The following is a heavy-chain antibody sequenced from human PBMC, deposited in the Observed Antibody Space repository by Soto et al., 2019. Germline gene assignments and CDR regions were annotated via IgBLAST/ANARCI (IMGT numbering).Heavy chain of an antibody. CDR1: GGTFSSYT. J-gene: IGHJ4*02. Sequence: QVQLVQSGAEVKKPGSSVKVSCKASGGTFSSYTISWVRQAPGQGLEWMGRIIPILGIANYAQKFQGRVTITADKSTSTTYMELSSLRSEDTAVYYCARGREGGWYRWHWGQGTLVTVSS. V-gene: IGHV1-69*02. CDR2: IIPILGIA. CDR3: ARGREGGWYRWH. D-gene: IGHD6-19*01.